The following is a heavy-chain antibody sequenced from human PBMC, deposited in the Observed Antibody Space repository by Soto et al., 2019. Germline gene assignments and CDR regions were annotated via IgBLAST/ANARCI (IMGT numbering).Heavy chain of an antibody. J-gene: IGHJ5*02. CDR2: IYYSGST. Sequence: SETLCLTCTVSGGSISSYYWSWIRQPPGKGLEWIGYIYYSGSTNYNPSLKSRVTISVDTSKNQFSLKLSSVTAADTAVYYCARASGSSYWFDPWGQGTLVTVS. V-gene: IGHV4-59*08. D-gene: IGHD1-26*01. CDR1: GGSISSYY. CDR3: ARASGSSYWFDP.